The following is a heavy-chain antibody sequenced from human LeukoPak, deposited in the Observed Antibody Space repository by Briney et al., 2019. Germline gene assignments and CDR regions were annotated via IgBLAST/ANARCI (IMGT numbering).Heavy chain of an antibody. Sequence: LSLTCTVSGGSISSYYWSWIRQPPGKGLEWVSNIGTSSTTIYYADSVKGRFTISRDNSKNTLYLQMNSLRAEDTAVYYCAKDSSSWYSTPFDYWGQGTLVTVSS. CDR3: AKDSSSWYSTPFDY. V-gene: IGHV3-11*01. D-gene: IGHD6-13*01. CDR2: IGTSSTTI. CDR1: GGSISSYY. J-gene: IGHJ4*02.